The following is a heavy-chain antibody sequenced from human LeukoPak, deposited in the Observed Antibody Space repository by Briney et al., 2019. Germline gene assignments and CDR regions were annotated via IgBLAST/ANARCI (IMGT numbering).Heavy chain of an antibody. D-gene: IGHD4-23*01. V-gene: IGHV4-59*12. CDR1: GGSITSFY. J-gene: IGHJ3*02. CDR2: IYYSGST. Sequence: PETLSLTCTVSGGSITSFYWSWIRRPPGKGLEWIGYIYYSGSTNYNPSLKSRVTISVDTSKNQCSLRLSSVTAADTAVYFCARGYGDNSGAFDIWGHGTLVTVSS. CDR3: ARGYGDNSGAFDI.